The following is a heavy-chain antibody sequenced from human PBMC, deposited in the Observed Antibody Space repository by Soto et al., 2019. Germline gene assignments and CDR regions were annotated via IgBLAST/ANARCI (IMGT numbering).Heavy chain of an antibody. CDR2: ISGSGGST. V-gene: IGHV3-23*01. CDR3: XXXXXXXXXRFDY. CDR1: GFTFSSYA. J-gene: IGHJ4*02. Sequence: EVQLLESGGGLVQPGGSLRLSCAASGFTFSSYAMSWXXXXXXXXXEWVSAISGSGGSTYYADSVKGRFTISRDNSKXXXXXXXXXXXXXXXXXXXXXXXXXXXXXRFDYWGQGTLVTVSS.